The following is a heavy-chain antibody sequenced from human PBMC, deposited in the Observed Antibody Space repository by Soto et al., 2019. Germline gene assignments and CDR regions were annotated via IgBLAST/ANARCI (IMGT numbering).Heavy chain of an antibody. J-gene: IGHJ4*02. CDR3: AKKPAAAKPEGVDF. D-gene: IGHD2-2*01. CDR1: GYTFSDYY. Sequence: RASVKVSCKASGYTFSDYYIHWVRQAPGQGLEWMGWINPNSGGTKYAPKFQGGATMTRDTSITTAYMELSRLRSGDTAVYYCAKKPAAAKPEGVDFWGQGTLVTVSS. CDR2: INPNSGGT. V-gene: IGHV1-2*02.